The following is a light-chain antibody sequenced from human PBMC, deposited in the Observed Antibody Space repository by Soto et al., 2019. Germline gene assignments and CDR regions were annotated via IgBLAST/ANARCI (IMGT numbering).Light chain of an antibody. J-gene: IGLJ1*01. CDR2: DVS. Sequence: QSVLNKPASVSGSPGQSITISCPGTSSDVGGYNYVSWYQQHPGKAPKLMIYDVSNRPSVASNRFSGSKSGNTASLTIYGLHAEDDDDYYCSAYSSISLLDFGTGTKVT. V-gene: IGLV2-14*01. CDR3: SAYSSISLLD. CDR1: SSDVGGYNY.